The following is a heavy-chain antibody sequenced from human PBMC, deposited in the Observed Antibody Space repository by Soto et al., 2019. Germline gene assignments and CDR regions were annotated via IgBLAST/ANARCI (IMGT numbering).Heavy chain of an antibody. CDR3: AHRPVASTHFDY. V-gene: IGHV2-5*02. CDR2: IYWDDDK. Sequence: QLTLKESGPTLVKPTQTLTLTCTFSGVSLSTNGVGVGWIRQPPGKALEWLALIYWDDDKRYSPSLKSRLTIPKGTSTNQVVLTMTSMDPVHTATYYCAHRPVASTHFDYWGQGTLVTVSS. J-gene: IGHJ4*02. CDR1: GVSLSTNGVG. D-gene: IGHD5-12*01.